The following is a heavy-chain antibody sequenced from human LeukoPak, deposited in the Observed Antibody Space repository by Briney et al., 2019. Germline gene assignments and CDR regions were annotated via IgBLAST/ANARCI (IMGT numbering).Heavy chain of an antibody. V-gene: IGHV4-61*02. Sequence: PSETLSLTCTVSGDSISSGDYYWSWIRQPAGKGLEWIGRISSSGSTNYNPSLKSRVTISVDTSKNQFSLKLSSVTAADTAVYYCARPPHYYDTSGYSVWGQGTLVTVSS. CDR2: ISSSGST. D-gene: IGHD3-22*01. CDR1: GDSISSGDYY. CDR3: ARPPHYYDTSGYSV. J-gene: IGHJ4*02.